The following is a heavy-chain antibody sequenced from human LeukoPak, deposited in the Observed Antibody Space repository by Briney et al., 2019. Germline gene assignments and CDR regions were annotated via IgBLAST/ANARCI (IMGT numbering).Heavy chain of an antibody. Sequence: GGSLRLSCAASGFTFSSYAMSWVRQAPGKGLEWVSSIGSGGGSNTYYADSVKGRFTISRDNSKSTMYLQMNSLRAEDTAVYYCAKDSAAIYFDYWGQGTLVTVSS. CDR2: IGSGGGSNT. CDR3: AKDSAAIYFDY. J-gene: IGHJ4*02. V-gene: IGHV3-23*01. CDR1: GFTFSSYA. D-gene: IGHD2-2*02.